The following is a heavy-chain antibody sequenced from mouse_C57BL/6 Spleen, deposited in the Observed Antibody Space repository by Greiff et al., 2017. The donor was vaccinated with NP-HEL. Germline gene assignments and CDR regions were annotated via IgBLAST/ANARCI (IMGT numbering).Heavy chain of an antibody. CDR3: ARAITTSGRFAY. V-gene: IGHV1-53*01. CDR1: GYTFTSYW. CDR2: INPSNGGT. J-gene: IGHJ3*01. Sequence: QVQLQQPGTELVKPGASVKLSCKASGYTFTSYWMHWVKQRPGQGLEWIGNINPSNGGTNYNEKFKSKATLTVDKSSSTAYMQLSILTSEDSAVYYFARAITTSGRFAYWGQGTLVTVSA. D-gene: IGHD1-1*01.